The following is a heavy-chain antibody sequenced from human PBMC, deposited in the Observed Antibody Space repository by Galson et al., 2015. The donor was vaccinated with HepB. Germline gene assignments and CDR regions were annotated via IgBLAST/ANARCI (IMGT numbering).Heavy chain of an antibody. CDR2: INPNSGGT. V-gene: IGHV1-2*02. CDR3: SRDRAAIKHYYYYYIDV. J-gene: IGHJ6*03. CDR1: GYTFTGYY. D-gene: IGHD2-2*02. Sequence: PVKVSCKASGYTFTGYYLHWVRQAPGQGLEWMGWINPNSGGTNYAQKFQGRVTMTRDTSISTAYMELSMLRSDDTAVYYVSRDRAAIKHYYYYYIDVWGKGTTVTVSS.